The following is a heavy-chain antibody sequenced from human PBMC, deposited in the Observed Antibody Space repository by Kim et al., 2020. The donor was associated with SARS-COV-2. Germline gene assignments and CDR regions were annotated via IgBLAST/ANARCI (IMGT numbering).Heavy chain of an antibody. D-gene: IGHD2-21*01. CDR2: ISYDGSNK. CDR3: AKPVSSVIFVY. J-gene: IGHJ4*02. Sequence: GGSLRLSCAASGFTFSSYGMHWVRQAPGKGLEWVAVISYDGSNKYYADSVKDRFTISRDNSKNTLYLQMNSLRAEDTAVYYCAKPVSSVIFVYWGQGTLVTVSS. CDR1: GFTFSSYG. V-gene: IGHV3-30*18.